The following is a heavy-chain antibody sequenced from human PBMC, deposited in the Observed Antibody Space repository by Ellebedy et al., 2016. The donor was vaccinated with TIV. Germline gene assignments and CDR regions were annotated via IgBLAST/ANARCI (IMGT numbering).Heavy chain of an antibody. D-gene: IGHD2-2*01. J-gene: IGHJ6*02. CDR1: GYTFTSYG. CDR3: ARDDLVVPAAPSYYYYYYGMDV. Sequence: ASVKFSCKASGYTFTSYGISWVRQAPGQGLEWMGWISAYNGNTNYAQKLQGRVTMTTDTSTSTAYMELSSLRPEDTAVYYCARDDLVVPAAPSYYYYYYGMDVWGQGTTVTVSS. CDR2: ISAYNGNT. V-gene: IGHV1-18*01.